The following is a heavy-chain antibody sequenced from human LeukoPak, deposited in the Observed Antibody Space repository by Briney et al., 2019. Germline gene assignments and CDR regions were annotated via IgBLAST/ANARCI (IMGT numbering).Heavy chain of an antibody. CDR2: IYYSGNT. J-gene: IGHJ4*02. CDR1: GGSMTYYY. Sequence: SETLSLTCTVSGGSMTYYYWTWIRQPPGKGLEWIGYIYYSGNTNYNPSLKSRVTISVDTSKNQFSLMLGSVTAADTAVFYCARQRGGYVDYWGQGTLATVSS. V-gene: IGHV4-59*08. CDR3: ARQRGGYVDY. D-gene: IGHD2-15*01.